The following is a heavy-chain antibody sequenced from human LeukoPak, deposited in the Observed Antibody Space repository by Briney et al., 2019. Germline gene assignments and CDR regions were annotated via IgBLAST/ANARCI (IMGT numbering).Heavy chain of an antibody. D-gene: IGHD3-22*01. CDR2: INGSGDRK. Sequence: GGSLRLSCAASGFTFSSYAMSWVRQAPGKGLEWVSTINGSGDRKYYTHSVKGRFTISRVSSENTLYLQMNSLRADDTAVYYCASSDSSGYYLVYWGQGTLVTVSS. J-gene: IGHJ4*02. CDR1: GFTFSSYA. V-gene: IGHV3-23*01. CDR3: ASSDSSGYYLVY.